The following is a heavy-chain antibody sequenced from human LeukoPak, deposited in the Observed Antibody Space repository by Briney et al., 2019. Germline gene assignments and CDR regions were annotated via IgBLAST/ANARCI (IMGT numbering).Heavy chain of an antibody. J-gene: IGHJ4*02. CDR1: GGSISSGSYY. Sequence: SETLSLTCTVSGGSISSGSYYWGCIRQPPGKGLEWIGSIYYSGSTYYNPSLKSRVTISVDTSKNQFSLKLSSVTAADTAVYYCARDRGATDFDYWGQGTLVTVSS. CDR3: ARDRGATDFDY. V-gene: IGHV4-39*07. CDR2: IYYSGST. D-gene: IGHD1-26*01.